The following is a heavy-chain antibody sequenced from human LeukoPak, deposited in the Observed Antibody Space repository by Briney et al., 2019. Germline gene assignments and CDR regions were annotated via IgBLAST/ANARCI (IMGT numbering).Heavy chain of an antibody. D-gene: IGHD5-24*01. CDR2: INHSGST. CDR3: ARLLPNGYNWFDP. J-gene: IGHJ5*02. V-gene: IGHV4-34*01. CDR1: SGSISGYY. Sequence: SETLSLTCTVSSGSISGYYWSWIRQPPGKGLEWIGEINHSGSTNYNPSLKSRVTISVDTSKNQFSLKLSSVIAADTAVYYCARLLPNGYNWFDPWGQGTLVTVSS.